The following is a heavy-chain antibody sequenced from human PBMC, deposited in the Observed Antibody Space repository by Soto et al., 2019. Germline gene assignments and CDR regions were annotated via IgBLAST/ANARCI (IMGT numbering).Heavy chain of an antibody. CDR3: APLSVSLSGPYGIHV. CDR1: VYSFTSSDYY. Sequence: SETLSLTGSVSVYSFTSSDYYWAWIRQPPGKGLEWIGSIFYSGLTYYNPSLKSRVTLSVDTSKNQFSVRLNSVTAADTAVYYCAPLSVSLSGPYGIHVWGQGTTVTVSS. J-gene: IGHJ6*02. V-gene: IGHV4-39*01. CDR2: IFYSGLT. D-gene: IGHD2-15*01.